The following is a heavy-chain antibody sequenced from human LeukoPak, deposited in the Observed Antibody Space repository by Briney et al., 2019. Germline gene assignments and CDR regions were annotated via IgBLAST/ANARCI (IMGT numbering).Heavy chain of an antibody. J-gene: IGHJ4*02. CDR3: VREGTYFFASGSFQGYYFDN. Sequence: GGSLRLSCAAPGVTFSNYAMHWVRQSPGKGLEWVAVISNDGTDKHRADSVKGRFTVSRDNSNHTVYLEMDRLRVEDTAIYYCVREGTYFFASGSFQGYYFDNWGQGTLVTVSS. CDR2: ISNDGTDK. D-gene: IGHD3-10*01. CDR1: GVTFSNYA. V-gene: IGHV3-30*03.